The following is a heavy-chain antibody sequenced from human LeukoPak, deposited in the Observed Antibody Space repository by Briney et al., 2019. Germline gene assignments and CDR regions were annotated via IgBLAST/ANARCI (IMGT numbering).Heavy chain of an antibody. D-gene: IGHD3-3*01. V-gene: IGHV1-8*01. CDR2: MNPNSGNT. Sequence: RASVKVSCKASGYTFTSYDINWVRQATGQGLEWMGWMNPNSGNTGYAQKFQGRVTITRNTSISTAYMELSSLRSEDTAVYYCARVLGAIFGVVDYYMDVWGKGTTVTVSS. CDR3: ARVLGAIFGVVDYYMDV. J-gene: IGHJ6*03. CDR1: GYTFTSYD.